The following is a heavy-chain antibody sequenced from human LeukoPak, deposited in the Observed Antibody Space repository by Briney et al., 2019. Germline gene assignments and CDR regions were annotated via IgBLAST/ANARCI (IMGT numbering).Heavy chain of an antibody. Sequence: ASVKVSCKASGYTFTGYYMHWVRQAPGLGLEWMGWINPNSGGTNYAQKFQGRVTMTRDTSISTAYMELSRLRSDDTAVYYCAVGYSYGYLTAFDIWGQGTMVTVSS. J-gene: IGHJ3*02. D-gene: IGHD5-18*01. V-gene: IGHV1-2*02. CDR3: AVGYSYGYLTAFDI. CDR2: INPNSGGT. CDR1: GYTFTGYY.